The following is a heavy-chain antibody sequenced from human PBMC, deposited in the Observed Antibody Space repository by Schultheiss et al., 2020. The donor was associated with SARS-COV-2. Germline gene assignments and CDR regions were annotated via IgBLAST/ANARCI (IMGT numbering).Heavy chain of an antibody. J-gene: IGHJ4*02. CDR2: ISYDGSNK. CDR3: ARGGSSSWPTYYFDY. D-gene: IGHD6-13*01. Sequence: GGSLRLSCAASGFTFSSYAMHWVRQAPGKGLEWVAVISYDGSNKYYADSVKGRFTISRDNSKNTLYLQMNSLRAEDTAVYYCARGGSSSWPTYYFDYWGQGTLVTVSS. V-gene: IGHV3-30-3*01. CDR1: GFTFSSYA.